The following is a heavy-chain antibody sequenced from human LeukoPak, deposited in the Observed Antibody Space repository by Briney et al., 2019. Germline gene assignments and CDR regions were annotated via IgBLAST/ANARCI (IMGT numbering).Heavy chain of an antibody. D-gene: IGHD3-10*01. CDR3: ARVTMVRGVLNYFDY. V-gene: IGHV3-21*01. CDR1: GFTFSSYS. J-gene: IGHJ4*02. CDR2: ISSSSSYI. Sequence: GGSLRLSCAASGFTFSSYSMNWVRQAPGKGLEWVSSISSSSSYIYYADSVKGRFTISRDNAKNSLYLQMNSLRAEDTAVYYCARVTMVRGVLNYFDYWGQGTLVTVSS.